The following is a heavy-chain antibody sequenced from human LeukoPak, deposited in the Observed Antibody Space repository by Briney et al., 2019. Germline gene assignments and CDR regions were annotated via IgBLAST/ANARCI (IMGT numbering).Heavy chain of an antibody. J-gene: IGHJ5*02. CDR2: IYYSGST. Sequence: SETLSLTCTVSGGSISSGGYYWSWIRQRLGKGLEWIGYIYYSGSTYYNPSLKSRVTISVDTSKNQFSLKLSSVTAADTAVYYCARGGLDGKKNWFDPWGQGTLVTVSS. D-gene: IGHD3/OR15-3a*01. CDR3: ARGGLDGKKNWFDP. V-gene: IGHV4-31*03. CDR1: GGSISSGGYY.